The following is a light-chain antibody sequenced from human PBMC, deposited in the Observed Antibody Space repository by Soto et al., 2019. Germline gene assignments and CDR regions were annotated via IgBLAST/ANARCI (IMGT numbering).Light chain of an antibody. V-gene: IGKV1-39*01. CDR3: QQSYSTPRT. J-gene: IGKJ1*01. CDR2: AAS. Sequence: DIQMTQSPSSLSASVGDRVTITCRASQSISSYLNWYQQKPGKAPKLLIYAASSLQSGVPSRFSCSGSGTYFTLTISSLQPEDFATYYCQQSYSTPRTFGQGTKVEIK. CDR1: QSISSY.